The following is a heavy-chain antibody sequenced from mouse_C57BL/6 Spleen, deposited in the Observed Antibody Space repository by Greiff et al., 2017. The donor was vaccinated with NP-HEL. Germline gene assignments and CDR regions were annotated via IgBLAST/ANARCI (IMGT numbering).Heavy chain of an antibody. CDR3: ASGATGNFYWYFDV. CDR2: IYPGSGST. CDR1: GYTFTSYW. V-gene: IGHV1-55*01. Sequence: QVQLQQPGAELVKPGASVKMSCKASGYTFTSYWITWVKQRPGQGLEWIGDIYPGSGSTNYNEKFKSKATLTVDTSSSTAYMQLSSLTSEDSAVYYCASGATGNFYWYFDVWGTGTTVTVSS. J-gene: IGHJ1*03. D-gene: IGHD2-1*01.